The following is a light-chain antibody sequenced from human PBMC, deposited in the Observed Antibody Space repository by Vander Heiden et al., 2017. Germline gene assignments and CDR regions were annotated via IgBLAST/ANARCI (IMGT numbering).Light chain of an antibody. CDR3: QQSYSAPHT. CDR1: QSISND. Sequence: DIQMTQSPSSLSASVGDRVTITCRACQSISNDLNWYQQKPGKAPNLLIYAASSLQSGVLSRFSGSGSGTDFSLTITSLQPEDFATYYCQQSYSAPHTFGQGTKLEIK. CDR2: AAS. J-gene: IGKJ2*01. V-gene: IGKV1-39*01.